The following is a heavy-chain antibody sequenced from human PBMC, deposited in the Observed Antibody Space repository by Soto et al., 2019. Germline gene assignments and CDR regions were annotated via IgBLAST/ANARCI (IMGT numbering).Heavy chain of an antibody. V-gene: IGHV1-18*04. D-gene: IGHD5-12*01. CDR1: GYTFNSHG. Sequence: GSVKVSSRACGYTFNSHGINLVREAPGQGLEWMAWISGDNVNTNYAQKLQGRVTLTADTSTNTAYMEMTDLRADDTAVYYCARGRKGSWLDALDIWGQGTMVTVSS. J-gene: IGHJ3*02. CDR3: ARGRKGSWLDALDI. CDR2: ISGDNVNT.